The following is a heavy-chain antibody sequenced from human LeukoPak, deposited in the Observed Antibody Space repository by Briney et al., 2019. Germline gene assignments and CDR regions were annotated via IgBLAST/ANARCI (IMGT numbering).Heavy chain of an antibody. V-gene: IGHV3-30*04. CDR2: ISYDGSNK. Sequence: GGSLRLSCAASGFTFSSYAMHWVRQAPGKGLEWVAVISYDGSNKYYADSVKGRFTISRDNSKNTLYLQMNSLRAEDTAVYYCARGLLTSIAARPVGDLDFDYWGQGTLVTVSS. CDR1: GFTFSSYA. J-gene: IGHJ4*02. CDR3: ARGLLTSIAARPVGDLDFDY. D-gene: IGHD6-6*01.